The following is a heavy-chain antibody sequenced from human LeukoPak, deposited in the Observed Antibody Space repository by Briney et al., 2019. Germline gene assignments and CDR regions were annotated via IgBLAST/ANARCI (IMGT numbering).Heavy chain of an antibody. V-gene: IGHV3-30*18. CDR1: GFTFSTYG. J-gene: IGHJ4*02. Sequence: GGSLRLSCAASGFTFSTYGMHWVRQAPGKGLEWVAVISYDGSNKFYADSVKGRFTVSRDNSKNALYLQMNSLRAEDTAMYYCAKDRVGATDYWGQGTLVTVSS. D-gene: IGHD1-26*01. CDR2: ISYDGSNK. CDR3: AKDRVGATDY.